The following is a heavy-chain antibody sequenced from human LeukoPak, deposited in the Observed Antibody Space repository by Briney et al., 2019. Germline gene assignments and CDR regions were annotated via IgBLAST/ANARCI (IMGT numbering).Heavy chain of an antibody. J-gene: IGHJ5*02. CDR3: ARYKFHNYFDP. CDR2: TFSTST. CDR1: GDSVSSSPYY. D-gene: IGHD5-24*01. V-gene: IGHV4-61*01. Sequence: SETLSLTCSVSGDSVSSSPYYWGWIRQPPGKGLEWIGNTFSTSTLYNASLRSRVTILVDTSKNQFSLKLTSATAADTAIYYCARYKFHNYFDPWGQGTRVVVSS.